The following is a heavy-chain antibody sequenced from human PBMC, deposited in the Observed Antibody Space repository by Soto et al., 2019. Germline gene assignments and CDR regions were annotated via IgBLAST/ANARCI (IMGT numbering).Heavy chain of an antibody. CDR2: MNPNSGNT. CDR3: ARETLYSNYNGYYYGMDV. D-gene: IGHD4-4*01. V-gene: IGHV1-8*01. Sequence: ASVKVSCKAPGYTFTSYDINWVRQATGQGLEWMGWMNPNSGNTGYAQKFQGRVTMTRNTSISTAYMELSSLRSEDTAVYYCARETLYSNYNGYYYGMDVWGQGTTVTVSS. CDR1: GYTFTSYD. J-gene: IGHJ6*02.